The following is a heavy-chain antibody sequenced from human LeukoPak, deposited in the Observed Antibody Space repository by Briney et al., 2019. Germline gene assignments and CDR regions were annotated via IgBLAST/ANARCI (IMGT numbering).Heavy chain of an antibody. V-gene: IGHV3-21*01. J-gene: IGHJ6*03. Sequence: KPGGSLRLSCAASGFIFSSHSMNWVRQAPGKGLEWVSSISSSSSYIYYADSVKGRFTISRDNAKNSLYLQMNSLRAEDTAVYYCARVDDSSGYPYYYYYYMDVWGKGTTVTVSS. CDR3: ARVDDSSGYPYYYYYYMDV. CDR2: ISSSSSYI. CDR1: GFIFSSHS. D-gene: IGHD3-22*01.